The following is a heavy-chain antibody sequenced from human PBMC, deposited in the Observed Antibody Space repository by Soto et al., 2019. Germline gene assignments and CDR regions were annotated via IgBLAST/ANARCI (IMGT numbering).Heavy chain of an antibody. J-gene: IGHJ6*02. CDR2: MNPNSGNT. CDR1: GYTFTSYD. V-gene: IGHV1-8*01. D-gene: IGHD2-15*01. CDR3: ARGGVIIGSRYYYYGMDV. Sequence: ASVKVSCKASGYTFTSYDINWVRQATGQGLEWMGWMNPNSGNTGYAQKFQGRVTMTRNTSISTAYMELSSLRSEDTAVYYCARGGVIIGSRYYYYGMDVWGQGTTVTVSS.